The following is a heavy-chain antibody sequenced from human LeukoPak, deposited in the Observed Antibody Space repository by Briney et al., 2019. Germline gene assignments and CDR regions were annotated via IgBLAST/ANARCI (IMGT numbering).Heavy chain of an antibody. CDR3: AKDSVDYSRMVYYFDY. Sequence: PGGSLRLSCAASGFTFSRYGMSWVRQAPGKGLEWVSAISGSGGSTYYADSMKGRFTISRDNSKNTLYLQMNSLRAEDTAVYYCAKDSVDYSRMVYYFDYWGQGTLVTVSS. D-gene: IGHD2-8*01. J-gene: IGHJ4*02. V-gene: IGHV3-23*01. CDR2: ISGSGGST. CDR1: GFTFSRYG.